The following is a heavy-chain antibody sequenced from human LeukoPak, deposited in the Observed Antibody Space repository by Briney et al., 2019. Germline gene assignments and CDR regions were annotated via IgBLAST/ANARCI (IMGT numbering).Heavy chain of an antibody. V-gene: IGHV3-30*02. CDR2: IRYDGSNK. Sequence: GRSLRLSCAASGFTFSSYGMHWVRQAPGKGLEWVAFIRYDGSNKYYADSVKGRFTISRDNSKNTLYLQMNSLRAEDTAVYYCARAQDIVVVVAANPHYWGQGTLVTVSS. J-gene: IGHJ4*02. D-gene: IGHD2-15*01. CDR3: ARAQDIVVVVAANPHY. CDR1: GFTFSSYG.